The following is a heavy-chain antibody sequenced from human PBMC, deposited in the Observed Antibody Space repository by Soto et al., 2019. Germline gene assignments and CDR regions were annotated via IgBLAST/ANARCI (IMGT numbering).Heavy chain of an antibody. D-gene: IGHD5-18*01. CDR2: IKNDGSGA. CDR3: TRGDGDYHDGNGYLGRH. Sequence: GGSLRLSCAASGFTFDDYAMHWVRQPPGKGLEWVSRIKNDGSGAYYADSVQGRFTISRDNAKNTLYLQMNSLRAEDTAVYYCTRGDGDYHDGNGYLGRHWGQGTLVTVSS. V-gene: IGHV3-74*01. J-gene: IGHJ4*02. CDR1: GFTFDDYA.